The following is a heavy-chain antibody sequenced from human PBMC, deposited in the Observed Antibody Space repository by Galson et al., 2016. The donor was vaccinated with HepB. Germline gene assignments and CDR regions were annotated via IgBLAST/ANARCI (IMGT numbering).Heavy chain of an antibody. J-gene: IGHJ4*02. CDR3: ARDLRYDFWSASLGFDY. V-gene: IGHV1-18*01. CDR2: ISAYNDNT. D-gene: IGHD3-3*01. CDR1: GYTFTSYG. Sequence: SVKVSCKASGYTFTSYGITWVRQAPGQGLEWVGWISAYNDNTNYAQKLQGRVTMTTDTSTSTAYMELRSLRSDDTAVYYCARDLRYDFWSASLGFDYWGQGTLVTVSS.